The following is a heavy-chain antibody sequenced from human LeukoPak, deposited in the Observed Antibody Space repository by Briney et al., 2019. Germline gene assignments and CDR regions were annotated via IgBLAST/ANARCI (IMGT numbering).Heavy chain of an antibody. CDR2: IYYTGSS. CDR1: GGSIRSSDDY. Sequence: SETLSLTCSVSGGSIRSSDDYWGFVRQTPGKGLEWMGSIYYTGSSHYNPSLKSRATISVDTSKNQFSLKLTSVTAADTAVYYCTRAASSGPLFTYHMDVWGKGTTVTVSS. V-gene: IGHV4-39*07. CDR3: TRAASSGPLFTYHMDV. J-gene: IGHJ6*03. D-gene: IGHD3-22*01.